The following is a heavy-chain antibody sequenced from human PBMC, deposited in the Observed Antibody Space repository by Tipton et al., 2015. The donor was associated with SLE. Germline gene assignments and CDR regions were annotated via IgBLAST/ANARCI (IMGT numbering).Heavy chain of an antibody. CDR2: ISGSGGST. CDR3: AKGGVQLWSPSMDV. Sequence: GSLRLSCAASGFTFSSYAMSWVRQAPGKGLEWVSAISGSGGSTYYADSVKGRFTISRDKSKNTLYLQMNSLRAEDTAVYYCAKGGVQLWSPSMDVWGKGTTVTVSS. D-gene: IGHD5-18*01. V-gene: IGHV3-23*01. CDR1: GFTFSSYA. J-gene: IGHJ6*03.